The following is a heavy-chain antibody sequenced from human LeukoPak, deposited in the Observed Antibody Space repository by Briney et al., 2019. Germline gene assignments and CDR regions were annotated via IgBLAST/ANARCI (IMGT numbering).Heavy chain of an antibody. CDR1: GGSISSGGYS. Sequence: PSETLSLTCAVSGGSISSGGYSWSWIRQPPGKGLEWIGYIYHSGSTYYSPSLKSRVTISVDRSKNQFSLKLSSVTAADTAVYYCAGGEEYCGGDCYPVFDYWGQGTLVTVSS. CDR2: IYHSGST. V-gene: IGHV4-30-2*01. CDR3: AGGEEYCGGDCYPVFDY. J-gene: IGHJ4*02. D-gene: IGHD2-21*02.